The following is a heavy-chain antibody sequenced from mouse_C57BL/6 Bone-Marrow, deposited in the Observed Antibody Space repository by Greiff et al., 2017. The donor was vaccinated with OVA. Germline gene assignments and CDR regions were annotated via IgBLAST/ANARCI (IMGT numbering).Heavy chain of an antibody. Sequence: EVHLVESEGGLVQPGSSMKLSCTASGFTFSDYYMAWVRQVPEKGLEWVANINYDGSSTYYLDSLKSRFIISRDNAKNILYLRMSSLKSEDTATYYCARGSSGYFDYWGQGTTLTVSS. CDR2: INYDGSST. D-gene: IGHD1-3*01. J-gene: IGHJ2*01. CDR1: GFTFSDYY. V-gene: IGHV5-16*01. CDR3: ARGSSGYFDY.